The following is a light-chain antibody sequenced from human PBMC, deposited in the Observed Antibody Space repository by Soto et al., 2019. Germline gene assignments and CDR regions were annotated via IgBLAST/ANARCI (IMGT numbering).Light chain of an antibody. CDR1: SSVVGGYDY. CDR2: EVR. V-gene: IGLV2-14*01. Sequence: QSVLTQPASVSGSPGQSITISCTGTSSVVGGYDYVSWYQQHPGKAPKLMIYEVRNRPSGVSNRFSGSKSGNTASLTISGLQAEDEADYYCSSFTSSGTLEVVVGGGTKLTVL. J-gene: IGLJ2*01. CDR3: SSFTSSGTLEVV.